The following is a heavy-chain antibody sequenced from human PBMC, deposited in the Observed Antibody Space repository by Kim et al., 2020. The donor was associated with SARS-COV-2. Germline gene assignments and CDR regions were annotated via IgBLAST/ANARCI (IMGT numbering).Heavy chain of an antibody. J-gene: IGHJ4*02. CDR3: ARNLDDSSGYSDY. D-gene: IGHD3-22*01. Sequence: YAQKFQGRVTITADESTSTAYMELSSLRSEDTAVYYCARNLDDSSGYSDYWGQGTLVTVSS. V-gene: IGHV1-69*01.